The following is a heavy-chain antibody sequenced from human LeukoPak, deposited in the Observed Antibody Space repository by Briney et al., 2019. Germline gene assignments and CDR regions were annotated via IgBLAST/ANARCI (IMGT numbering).Heavy chain of an antibody. CDR1: GFTFSSYA. J-gene: IGHJ6*03. CDR2: ISGSGGST. D-gene: IGHD3-10*01. CDR3: ARFAAGGSYYYYMDV. Sequence: GGSLRLSCAASGFTFSSYAMSWVRQAPGKGLEWVSAISGSGGSTYYADSVKGRFTISRDNSKNTLYLQMNSLRADDTAVYYCARFAAGGSYYYYMDVWGKGTTVSVSS. V-gene: IGHV3-23*01.